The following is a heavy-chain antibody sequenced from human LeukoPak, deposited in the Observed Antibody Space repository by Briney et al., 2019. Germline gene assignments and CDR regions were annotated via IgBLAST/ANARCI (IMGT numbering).Heavy chain of an antibody. J-gene: IGHJ4*02. CDR3: ARDYLVGAPLDS. Sequence: SETLSLTCTVSGVSITNYYWAWIRQPAGKGLEWIGRMYISGSTNYNPSLKSRVSISIDKTKNQFSLKLTSVAAADTAVYYCARDYLVGAPLDSWGQGTLVTVSS. CDR2: MYISGST. V-gene: IGHV4-4*07. CDR1: GVSITNYY. D-gene: IGHD1-26*01.